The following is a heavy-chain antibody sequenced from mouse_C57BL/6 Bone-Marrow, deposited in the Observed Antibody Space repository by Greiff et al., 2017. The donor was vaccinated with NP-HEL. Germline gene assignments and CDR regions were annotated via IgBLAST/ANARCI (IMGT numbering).Heavy chain of an antibody. CDR3: ARPRYGSSYWYFDV. D-gene: IGHD1-1*01. Sequence: QVQLQQPGAELVRPGTSVKLSCKASGYTFTSYWMHWVKQRPGQGLAWIGVIDPSDSYTNYNQKFKGTATLTVDNSSSTAYMQLSSLTSEDYAVDDCARPRYGSSYWYFDVWGTGTTVTVSS. J-gene: IGHJ1*03. CDR2: IDPSDSYT. V-gene: IGHV1-59*01. CDR1: GYTFTSYW.